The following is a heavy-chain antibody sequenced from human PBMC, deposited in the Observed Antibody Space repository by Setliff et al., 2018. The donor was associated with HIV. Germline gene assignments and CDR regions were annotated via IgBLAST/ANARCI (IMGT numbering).Heavy chain of an antibody. CDR1: GGSFPAYY. CDR3: VRQHGDCAFGS. CDR2: INYSGDT. J-gene: IGHJ5*01. V-gene: IGHV4-34*01. D-gene: IGHD2-21*02. Sequence: SETLSLTCAVYGGSFPAYYWNWVRQSPGKGLEWIGEINYSGDTTYNPSLKSRVTMLIDTSKKQFSLKLASVTAADTAVYYCVRQHGDCAFGSWGQGTLVTVSS.